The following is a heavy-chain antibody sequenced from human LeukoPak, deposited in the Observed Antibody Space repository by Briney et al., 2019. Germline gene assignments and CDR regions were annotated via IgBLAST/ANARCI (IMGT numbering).Heavy chain of an antibody. CDR2: IYTSGGT. Sequence: SETLSLTCTVSGGSISSGTYYWSWIRQPAGKGLEWIGHIYTSGGTNYNPSLKSRVTISVDTSKNQFSLKLSSVTAADTAVYYCAREGRRVAAAGIRFDCWGQGTLVTVSS. CDR3: AREGRRVAAAGIRFDC. J-gene: IGHJ4*02. D-gene: IGHD6-13*01. V-gene: IGHV4-61*09. CDR1: GGSISSGTYY.